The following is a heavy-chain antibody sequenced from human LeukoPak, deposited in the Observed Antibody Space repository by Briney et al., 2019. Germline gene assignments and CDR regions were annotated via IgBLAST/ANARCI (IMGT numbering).Heavy chain of an antibody. V-gene: IGHV4-39*01. CDR3: ASVLGYCSSTSCYNH. J-gene: IGHJ5*02. D-gene: IGHD2-2*02. CDR1: GGSISNSNYY. Sequence: PSETLSLTCTVSGGSISNSNYYWGWIRQPPGKGLEWIGSAYHSGTAYYNPSLKSRVTISVDTSKNQFSLKLSSVTAADTAVYYCASVLGYCSSTSCYNHWGQGTLVTVSS. CDR2: AYHSGTA.